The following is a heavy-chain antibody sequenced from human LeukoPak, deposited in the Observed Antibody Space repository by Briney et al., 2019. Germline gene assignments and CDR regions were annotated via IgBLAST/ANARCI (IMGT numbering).Heavy chain of an antibody. Sequence: PSETLSLTCTVSGGSISSYYWSWIRQPPGKGLEWIGYIYYSGSTNYNPFLKSRVTISVDTSKNQFSLKLSSVTAADTAVYYCARGWRTSPFDPWGQGTLVTVSS. J-gene: IGHJ5*02. D-gene: IGHD3-3*01. CDR2: IYYSGST. CDR3: ARGWRTSPFDP. CDR1: GGSISSYY. V-gene: IGHV4-59*01.